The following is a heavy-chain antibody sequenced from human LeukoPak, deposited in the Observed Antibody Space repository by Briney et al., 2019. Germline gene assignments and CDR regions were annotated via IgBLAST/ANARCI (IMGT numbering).Heavy chain of an antibody. J-gene: IGHJ4*02. CDR1: GFNFNNYW. D-gene: IGHD1-26*01. V-gene: IGHV3-7*01. CDR3: VRLWEFDY. Sequence: PGGSLRLSCAASGFNFNNYWMTWVRQPPRKGLEWVARISQGGTETSYADSVKGRFTLSKDNAEKSLYLQMNSLTTEDTAVYYCVRLWEFDYWGQGTLATVSS. CDR2: ISQGGTET.